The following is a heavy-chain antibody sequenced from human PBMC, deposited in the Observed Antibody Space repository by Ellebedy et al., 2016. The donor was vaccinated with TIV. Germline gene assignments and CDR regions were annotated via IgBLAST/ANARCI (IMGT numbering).Heavy chain of an antibody. V-gene: IGHV3-64D*06. CDR2: IVSNGDST. D-gene: IGHD3-16*01. CDR1: GFTFSSYA. CDR3: VKAWGD. Sequence: PGESLRLSCSASGFTFSSYAMHWVRQAPGKGLEYISAIVSNGDSTYYANSVKGRFIISRDNSKNTLYLQMSSLRLEDTAVYYCVKAWGDWGQGTLVNVSS. J-gene: IGHJ4*02.